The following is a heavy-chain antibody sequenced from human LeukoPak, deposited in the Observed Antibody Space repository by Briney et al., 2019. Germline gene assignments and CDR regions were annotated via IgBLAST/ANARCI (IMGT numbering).Heavy chain of an antibody. CDR1: GGSISSSNYY. Sequence: SETLSLTCTVSGGSISSSNYYWGWIRQPPGKGLEWIGSIYYSGSTYYNPSLKSRVTMSVDTSKSQFSLKLSSVTAADTAVYCCARPGDSSVYDAFDIWGQGTMVTVSS. CDR2: IYYSGST. CDR3: ARPGDSSVYDAFDI. D-gene: IGHD3-22*01. V-gene: IGHV4-39*01. J-gene: IGHJ3*02.